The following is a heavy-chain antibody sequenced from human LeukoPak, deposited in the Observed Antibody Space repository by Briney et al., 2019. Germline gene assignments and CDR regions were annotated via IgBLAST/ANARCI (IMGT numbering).Heavy chain of an antibody. CDR2: IDTSGGST. J-gene: IGHJ4*02. CDR3: AKGDTIFGY. Sequence: GGSLRLSCAASGFTFSSYGMSWVRQAPGKGLEWVSAIDTSGGSTYYADSVKGRFTISRDNSKKTLYLQMHSLRAEDTAVYYCAKGDTIFGYWGQGTLVTVSS. D-gene: IGHD3-3*01. CDR1: GFTFSSYG. V-gene: IGHV3-23*01.